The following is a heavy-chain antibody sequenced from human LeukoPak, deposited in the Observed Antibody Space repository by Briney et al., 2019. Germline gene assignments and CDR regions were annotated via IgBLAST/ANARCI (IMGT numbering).Heavy chain of an antibody. J-gene: IGHJ3*02. D-gene: IGHD5-12*01. CDR1: GDSVPSNSAA. Sequence: SQTLSLTCAISGDSVPSNSAAWNWIRQSPSRGLEWLGRTYYRSKWYNDYAVSVKSRITINPDTSKNQFSLKLSSVTAADTAVYYCARDPREATISARDAFDIWGQGTMVTVSS. CDR2: TYYRSKWYN. CDR3: ARDPREATISARDAFDI. V-gene: IGHV6-1*01.